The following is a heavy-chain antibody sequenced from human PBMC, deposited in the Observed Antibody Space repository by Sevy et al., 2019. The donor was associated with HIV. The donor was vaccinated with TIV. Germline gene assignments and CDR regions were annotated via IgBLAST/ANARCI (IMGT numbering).Heavy chain of an antibody. Sequence: GGSLRLSCAASGFTVSSNYMSWVRQAPGKGLEWVSVIYSGGSTYYADSVKGRFTISRDNSKNTLYLQMNSLRAEETAVYYCATASQSGYGHLEEEGWSYYYYYGMDVWGQGTTVTVSS. V-gene: IGHV3-53*01. CDR3: ATASQSGYGHLEEEGWSYYYYYGMDV. CDR1: GFTVSSNY. CDR2: IYSGGST. D-gene: IGHD5-12*01. J-gene: IGHJ6*02.